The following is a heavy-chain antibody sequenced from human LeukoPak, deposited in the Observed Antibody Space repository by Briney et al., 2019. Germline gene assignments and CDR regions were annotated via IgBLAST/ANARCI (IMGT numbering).Heavy chain of an antibody. J-gene: IGHJ4*02. CDR1: GFTFSGSA. CDR2: IRSKANSYAT. CDR3: TRRDPNLTIFGL. Sequence: GGSLRLSCAASGFTFSGSAMHWVRQASGKGLEWVGRIRSKANSYATAYAASVKGRFTISRDDSKNMAYLQMNSLKTEDTAVYYCTRRDPNLTIFGLWGQGTLVTVSS. V-gene: IGHV3-73*01. D-gene: IGHD3-3*01.